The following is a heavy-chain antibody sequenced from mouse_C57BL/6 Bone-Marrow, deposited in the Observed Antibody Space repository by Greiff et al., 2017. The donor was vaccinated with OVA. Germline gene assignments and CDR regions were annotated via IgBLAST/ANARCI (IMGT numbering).Heavy chain of an antibody. CDR3: ASGYDGIEY. CDR2: IDPSDSYT. Sequence: QVQLQQPGAELVMPGASVKLSCKASGYTFTSYWMHWVKQRPGQGLEWIGEIDPSDSYTNYNQKFKGKSTLTVDKSSSTAYMQLSSLTSEDSAVYYCASGYDGIEYGGQGTTLTVSA. V-gene: IGHV1-69*01. D-gene: IGHD2-3*01. CDR1: GYTFTSYW. J-gene: IGHJ2*01.